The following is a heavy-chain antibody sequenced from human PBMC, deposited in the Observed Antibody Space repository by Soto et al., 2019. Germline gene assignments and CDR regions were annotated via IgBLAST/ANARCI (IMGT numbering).Heavy chain of an antibody. CDR2: IGTAGDT. D-gene: IGHD2-15*01. Sequence: EVQLVESGGGLVQPGGSLRLSCAASGFTFSSYDMHWVRQATGKGLEWVSAIGTAGDTYYPGSVKGRFTITRENAKNSLYLQMNSLRAEDTAVYYCAREYCSGGSCCKGWFDPWGQGAMVPVSS. V-gene: IGHV3-13*01. CDR1: GFTFSSYD. J-gene: IGHJ5*02. CDR3: AREYCSGGSCCKGWFDP.